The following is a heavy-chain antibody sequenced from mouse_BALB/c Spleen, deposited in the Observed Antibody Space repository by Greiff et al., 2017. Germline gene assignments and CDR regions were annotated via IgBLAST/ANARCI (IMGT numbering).Heavy chain of an antibody. J-gene: IGHJ3*01. CDR3: AKGAGTGLFAY. D-gene: IGHD3-3*01. V-gene: IGHV5-17*02. Sequence: EVKLMESGGGLVQPGGSRKLSCAASGFTFSSFGMHWVRQAPEKGLEWVAYISSGSSTIYYADTVKGRFTISRDNPKNTLFLQMTSLRSEDTAMYYCAKGAGTGLFAYWGQGTLVTVSA. CDR1: GFTFSSFG. CDR2: ISSGSSTI.